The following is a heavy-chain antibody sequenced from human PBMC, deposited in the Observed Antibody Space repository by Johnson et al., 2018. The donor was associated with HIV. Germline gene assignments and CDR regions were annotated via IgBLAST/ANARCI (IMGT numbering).Heavy chain of an antibody. J-gene: IGHJ3*02. Sequence: QVQLVESGGGVVQPGRSLRLSCAASGFTFSSYGMHWVRQAPGKGLEWVAVIWYDGSNKYYADSVKGRFTISRDNSKNTLYLQMNSLKTEDTAVYYCTTFGYSSGWYANAFDIWGQGTMVTVSS. CDR3: TTFGYSSGWYANAFDI. CDR2: IWYDGSNK. V-gene: IGHV3-33*01. CDR1: GFTFSSYG. D-gene: IGHD6-19*01.